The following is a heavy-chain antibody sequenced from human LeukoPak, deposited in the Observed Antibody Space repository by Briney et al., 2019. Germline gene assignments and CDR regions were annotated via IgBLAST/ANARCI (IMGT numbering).Heavy chain of an antibody. Sequence: GGSLRLSCAASGFTFSSYWMSWVRQAPGKGLEWVANIKQDGSEKYYVDSVEGRFTISRDNAKNSLYLQMNSLRAEDTAVYYCARVFPRGCFGYWGQGTLVTVSS. D-gene: IGHD3-10*01. CDR3: ARVFPRGCFGY. J-gene: IGHJ4*02. V-gene: IGHV3-7*01. CDR2: IKQDGSEK. CDR1: GFTFSSYW.